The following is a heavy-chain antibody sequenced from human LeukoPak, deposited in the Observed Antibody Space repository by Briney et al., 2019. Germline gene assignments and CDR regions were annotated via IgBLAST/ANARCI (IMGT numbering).Heavy chain of an antibody. D-gene: IGHD2/OR15-2a*01. V-gene: IGHV3-66*01. CDR3: AGGQLFTLFDY. J-gene: IGHJ4*01. CDR2: IYSGGST. CDR1: GFTVNNNY. Sequence: PGGSLRLSCAASGFTVNNNYISWVRQAPGKGPEWVSVIYSGGSTYYADSVKGRFTISRDNSKNTLNLQMNSLRAEDTAVYYCAGGQLFTLFDYWGQEPWSPSPQ.